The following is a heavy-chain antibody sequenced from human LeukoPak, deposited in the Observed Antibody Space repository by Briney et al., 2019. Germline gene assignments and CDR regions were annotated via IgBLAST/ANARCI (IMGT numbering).Heavy chain of an antibody. Sequence: GGSLRLSCAASGFTFSSYAMHWVRQAPGKGLEWVAVISYDGSNKYYADSVKGRFTISRDNSKNTLYLQMNSLRAEDTAVYYCAKDPNVVVPAAITYWGQGTLVTVSS. CDR1: GFTFSSYA. CDR3: AKDPNVVVPAAITY. D-gene: IGHD2-2*01. J-gene: IGHJ4*02. V-gene: IGHV3-30-3*01. CDR2: ISYDGSNK.